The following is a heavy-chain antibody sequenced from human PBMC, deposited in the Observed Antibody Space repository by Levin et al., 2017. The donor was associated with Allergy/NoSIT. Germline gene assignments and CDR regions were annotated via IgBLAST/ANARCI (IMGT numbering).Heavy chain of an antibody. CDR2: ISAYNGNT. D-gene: IGHD2-8*02. J-gene: IGHJ4*02. CDR1: GYTFTSYA. V-gene: IGHV1-18*04. CDR3: SVLQPFDY. Sequence: AASVKVSCKASGYTFTSYAFSWVRQAPGQGLEWMAWISAYNGNTNYAQKFQNRVTVTTDPSTSTAYMELRSLTSDDTAVYFCSVLQPFDYWGQGTLVTVSS.